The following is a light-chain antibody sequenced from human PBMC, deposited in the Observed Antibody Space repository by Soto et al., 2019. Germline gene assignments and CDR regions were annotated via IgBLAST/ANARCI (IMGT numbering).Light chain of an antibody. CDR1: QSVSSY. CDR3: QQRSNWPPLT. V-gene: IGKV3-11*01. Sequence: EIVLTQSPATLSLSPGASATLSCRASQSVSSYLAWYQQKPGQAPMLLIYDASNRATGITARFSGSGSGTDVTITISSLAPEDFAVYYGQQRSNWPPLTFGGGTKVEIK. J-gene: IGKJ4*01. CDR2: DAS.